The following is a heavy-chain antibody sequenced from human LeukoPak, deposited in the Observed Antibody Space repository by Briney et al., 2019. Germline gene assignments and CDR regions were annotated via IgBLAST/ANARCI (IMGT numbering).Heavy chain of an antibody. CDR3: ARVCSAAGTGSRYYFDY. CDR2: MNPNSGNT. CDR1: GYTFTSYD. D-gene: IGHD6-13*01. V-gene: IGHV1-8*01. J-gene: IGHJ4*02. Sequence: ASVKVSCKASGYTFTSYDINWVRQATGQGLEWMGWMNPNSGNTGYAQKFQGRVTMTRDTSISTAYMELSRLRSDDTAVYYCARVCSAAGTGSRYYFDYWGQGTLVTVSS.